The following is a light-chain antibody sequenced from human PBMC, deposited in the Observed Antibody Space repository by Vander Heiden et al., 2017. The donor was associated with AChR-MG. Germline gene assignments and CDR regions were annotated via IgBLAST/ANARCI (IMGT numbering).Light chain of an antibody. J-gene: IGKJ1*01. CDR2: GVS. CDR1: QSVDSSY. CDR3: QQYGNSRGT. V-gene: IGKV3-20*01. Sequence: EIVLTQSPATLSLSPEERATLSCRASQSVDSSYLAWYQQKPGQAPRLLIYGVSRRATGIADRFSGSGSGTDFSLTISGLEPEDFAVYYCQQYGNSRGTFGQGTKVEIK.